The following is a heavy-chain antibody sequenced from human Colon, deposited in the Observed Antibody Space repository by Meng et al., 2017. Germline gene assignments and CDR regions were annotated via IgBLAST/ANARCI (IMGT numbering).Heavy chain of an antibody. CDR1: GFTFSSYS. Sequence: EVQLVESGGGLVKPGGLLRLSCAASGFTFSSYSMNWVRPAPGKGLEWVSSISSISSYADSVKGRFTISRDNAKNSLYLQMNSLRAEDTAVYYCARGRVVVVASPSDYWGQGTLVTVSS. CDR3: ARGRVVVVASPSDY. D-gene: IGHD2-15*01. J-gene: IGHJ4*02. CDR2: ISSISS. V-gene: IGHV3-21*01.